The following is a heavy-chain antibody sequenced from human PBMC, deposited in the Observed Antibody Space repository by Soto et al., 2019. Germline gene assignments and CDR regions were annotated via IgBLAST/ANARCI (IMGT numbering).Heavy chain of an antibody. CDR2: IYYSGST. CDR1: GGSISSYY. D-gene: IGHD2-2*01. CDR3: ARDNAGYCSSTSCRKPYYYYGMDV. J-gene: IGHJ6*02. Sequence: PSETLSLTCTVSGGSISSYYWSWIRQPPGMGLEWIGYIYYSGSTNYNPSLKSRVTISVDTSKNQFSLKLSSVTAADTAVYYCARDNAGYCSSTSCRKPYYYYGMDVWGQGTTVTVSS. V-gene: IGHV4-59*01.